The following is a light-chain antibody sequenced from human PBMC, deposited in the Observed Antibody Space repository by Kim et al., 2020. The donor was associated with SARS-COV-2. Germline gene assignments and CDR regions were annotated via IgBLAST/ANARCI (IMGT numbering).Light chain of an antibody. V-gene: IGKV1-8*01. J-gene: IGKJ2*01. CDR3: QQYYSYPHT. CDR2: AAS. Sequence: AIRITQSPSSLSASTGDRVTITCRASQGISSYLAWYQQKPGKAPKLLIYAASTLQSGVPSRFSGSGSGTDFTLTISCLQSEDFATYYCQQYYSYPHTLGQGTNLEI. CDR1: QGISSY.